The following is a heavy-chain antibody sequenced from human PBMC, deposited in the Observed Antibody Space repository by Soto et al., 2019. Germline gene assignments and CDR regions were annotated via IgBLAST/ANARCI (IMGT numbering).Heavy chain of an antibody. D-gene: IGHD2-2*01. CDR3: ARDLSEYCSSTSCFPSDY. J-gene: IGHJ4*02. CDR2: INPNSGGT. V-gene: IGHV1-2*02. CDR1: GYTFTGYY. Sequence: QVQLVQSGAEVKKPGASVKVSCKASGYTFTGYYMHWVRQAPGQGLEWTGWINPNSGGTNYAQKFQGRVTMTRDTSISTAYMELSRLRSDDTAVYYCARDLSEYCSSTSCFPSDYWGQGTLVTVSS.